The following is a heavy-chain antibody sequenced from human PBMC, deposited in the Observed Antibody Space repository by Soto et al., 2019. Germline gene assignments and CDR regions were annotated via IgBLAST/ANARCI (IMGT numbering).Heavy chain of an antibody. D-gene: IGHD3-22*01. V-gene: IGHV4-59*01. CDR1: GCSISSYY. CDR3: ARCGYYCDSSGYYSYYFDY. J-gene: IGHJ4*02. Sequence: SETLSLTCAVSGCSISSYYWNWIRQPPGKGLEWIGYIYDSGSTNYNPSLKSRVTISVDTSKNQFSLKLISVTAAETAVYYCARCGYYCDSSGYYSYYFDYWGQGTLVTVSS. CDR2: IYDSGST.